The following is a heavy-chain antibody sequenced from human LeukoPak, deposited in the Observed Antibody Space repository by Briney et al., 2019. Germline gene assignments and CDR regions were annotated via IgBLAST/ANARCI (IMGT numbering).Heavy chain of an antibody. D-gene: IGHD1-26*01. J-gene: IGHJ4*02. V-gene: IGHV3-73*01. Sequence: VGSLRLSCAGSGFTFSGSAVHWVRQASGKGLEWVGRIRSKANSYATAYAASVKGRFTVSRDDSKNTAYLQMNSLKTEDTAVYYCVFSAGSYGGGQGTLVTVSS. CDR1: GFTFSGSA. CDR2: IRSKANSYAT. CDR3: VFSAGSYG.